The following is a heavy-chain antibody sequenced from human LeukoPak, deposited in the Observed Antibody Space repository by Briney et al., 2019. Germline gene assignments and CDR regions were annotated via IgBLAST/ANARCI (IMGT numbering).Heavy chain of an antibody. CDR1: GGSISSYY. CDR2: IYYSGST. J-gene: IGHJ5*02. CDR3: ARGAQKRGNDVGIWFDP. Sequence: SETLSLTCTVSGGSISSYYWSWIRQPPGKGLEWIGYIYYSGSTNYNPSLKSRVTISVDTSKNQFSLKLSSVTAADTAVYYCARGAQKRGNDVGIWFDPWGQGTLVTVSS. D-gene: IGHD1-1*01. V-gene: IGHV4-59*12.